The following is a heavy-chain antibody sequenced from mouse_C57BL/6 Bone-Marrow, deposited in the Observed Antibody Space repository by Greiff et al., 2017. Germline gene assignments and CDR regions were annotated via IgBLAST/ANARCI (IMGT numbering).Heavy chain of an antibody. Sequence: QVQLKESGAELARPGASVKLSCKASGYTFTSYGISWVKQRTGQGLEWIGEIYPRSGNTYYNEKFKGKATLTADKSSSTAYMELRSLTSEDSAVYFCARLTIDVDYWGQGTTLTVSS. D-gene: IGHD1-2*01. CDR1: GYTFTSYG. V-gene: IGHV1-81*01. CDR2: IYPRSGNT. J-gene: IGHJ2*01. CDR3: ARLTIDVDY.